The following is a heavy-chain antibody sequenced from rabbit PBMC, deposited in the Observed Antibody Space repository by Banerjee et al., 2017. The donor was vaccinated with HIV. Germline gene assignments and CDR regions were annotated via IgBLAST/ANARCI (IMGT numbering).Heavy chain of an antibody. CDR2: IYTGSGST. D-gene: IGHD4-1*01. V-gene: IGHV1S45*01. J-gene: IGHJ4*01. Sequence: QEYLEESGGDLVKPGASLTLTCTASGFSFNGTYALCWVRQAPGKGLEWIACIYTGSGSTYYASWVNGRFTISKTSTTVTLQMTSLTVADTASYFCARDLAGVIGWNFNLWGPGTLVTVS. CDR1: GFSFNGTYA. CDR3: ARDLAGVIGWNFNL.